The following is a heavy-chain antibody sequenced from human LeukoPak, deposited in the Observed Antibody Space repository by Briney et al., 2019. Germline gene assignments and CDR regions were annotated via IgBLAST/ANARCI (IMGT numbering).Heavy chain of an antibody. CDR3: ARGRLRFLEWLLPYFDY. D-gene: IGHD3-3*01. CDR1: GFTFSSYG. V-gene: IGHV3-23*01. CDR2: ISGSGGST. Sequence: QSGGSLRLSCAASGFTFSSYGMSWVRQAPGKGLEWVSAISGSGGSTYYADSVKGRFTISRDNSKNTLYLQMGSLRAEDMAVYYCARGRLRFLEWLLPYFDYWGQGTLVTVSS. J-gene: IGHJ4*02.